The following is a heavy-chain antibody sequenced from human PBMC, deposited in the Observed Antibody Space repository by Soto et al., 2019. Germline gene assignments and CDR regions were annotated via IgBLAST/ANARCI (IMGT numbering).Heavy chain of an antibody. CDR1: GFTFSDYY. CDR3: ARRKDRADC. J-gene: IGHJ4*02. CDR2: ISSGATI. Sequence: QVQLVESGGGLVKRGGSLRLSCAVSGFTFSDYYMSWIRQAPGKGLEWVSYISSGATIYYADSVKGRFTISRDNAAKSLYLQMNSLRAEDTAVYYCARRKDRADCWGQGTLVTVSS. D-gene: IGHD2-15*01. V-gene: IGHV3-11*01.